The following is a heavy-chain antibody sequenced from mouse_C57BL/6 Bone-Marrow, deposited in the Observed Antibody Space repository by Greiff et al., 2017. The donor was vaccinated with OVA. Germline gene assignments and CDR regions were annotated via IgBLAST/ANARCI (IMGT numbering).Heavy chain of an antibody. CDR2: ISDGGSYT. CDR3: ARGANWDYFDY. CDR1: GFTFSSYA. D-gene: IGHD4-1*01. Sequence: DVHLVESGGGLVKPGGSLKLSCAASGFTFSSYAMSWVRQTPEKRLEWVATISDGGSYTYYPDNVKGRFTISRDNAKNNLYLQMSHLKSEDTAMYYCARGANWDYFDYWGQGTTLTVSS. J-gene: IGHJ2*01. V-gene: IGHV5-4*01.